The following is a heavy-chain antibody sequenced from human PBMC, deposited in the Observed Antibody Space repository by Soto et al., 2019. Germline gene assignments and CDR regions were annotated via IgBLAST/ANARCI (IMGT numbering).Heavy chain of an antibody. CDR3: ARMGSKAVAGGGWFDP. Sequence: SQTLSLTCAISGDSVSSNSAAWNWIRQSPSRGLEWLGRTYYRSKWYNDYAVSVKGRITINPDTFKNQFSLQLNSVTPEDTAVYYCARMGSKAVAGGGWFDPWGQGTLVTVSS. V-gene: IGHV6-1*01. J-gene: IGHJ5*02. CDR2: TYYRSKWYN. D-gene: IGHD6-19*01. CDR1: GDSVSSNSAA.